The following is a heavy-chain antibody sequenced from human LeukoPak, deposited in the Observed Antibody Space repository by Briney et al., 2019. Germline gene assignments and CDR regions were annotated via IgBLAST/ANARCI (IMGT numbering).Heavy chain of an antibody. Sequence: PGGSLRLSCVASGFPFSSYWMTWVRQASGKGLEWVGRIRSKANNYATAYAASVNGRFTISRDDSKNTAYLQMNTLKTEDTAVYYCTRGSSLGCYYGMDVWGQGTTVSVSS. D-gene: IGHD6-6*01. J-gene: IGHJ6*02. V-gene: IGHV3-73*01. CDR1: GFPFSSYW. CDR3: TRGSSLGCYYGMDV. CDR2: IRSKANNYAT.